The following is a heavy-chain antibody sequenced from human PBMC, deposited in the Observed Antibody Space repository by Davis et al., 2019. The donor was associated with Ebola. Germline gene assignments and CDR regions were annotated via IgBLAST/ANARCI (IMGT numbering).Heavy chain of an antibody. CDR1: GFTFSSYS. J-gene: IGHJ6*02. V-gene: IGHV3-23*01. Sequence: GESLKISCAASGFTFSSYSMNWARQAPGKGLEWVSAISGSGGSTYYADSVKGRFTISRDNSKNTLYLQMNSLRAEDTAVYYCAKGLLGSGYDSHWGQGTTVTVSS. CDR2: ISGSGGST. CDR3: AKGLLGSGYDSH. D-gene: IGHD5-12*01.